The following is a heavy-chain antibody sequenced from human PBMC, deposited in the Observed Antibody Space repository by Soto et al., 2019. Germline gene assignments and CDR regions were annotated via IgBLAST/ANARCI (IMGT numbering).Heavy chain of an antibody. J-gene: IGHJ4*02. CDR2: IYYSGST. D-gene: IGHD3-3*01. V-gene: IGHV4-31*03. CDR1: GGSISSGGYY. Sequence: QVQLQESGPGLVKPSQTLSLICTVSGGSISSGGYYWSWIRQHPGKCLEWIGYIYYSGSTYYNPPPKSRVTISVDTSKNEFSLKLPSVTAAGTAVYYCASDWSRDGCFDYWGQGTLVTVSS. CDR3: ASDWSRDGCFDY.